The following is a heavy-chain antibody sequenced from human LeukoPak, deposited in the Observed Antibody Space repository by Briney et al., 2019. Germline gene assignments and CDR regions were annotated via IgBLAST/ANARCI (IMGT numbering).Heavy chain of an antibody. J-gene: IGHJ5*02. CDR1: GYTFTSYY. D-gene: IGHD3-9*01. V-gene: IGHV1-46*01. Sequence: GASVKVSCKASGYTFTSYYMHWVRQAPGQGLEWMGIINPSGGSTSYAQKFQGRVTMTRDTSTSTVYMELSSLRSEDTAVYYCARGGPGDFDWSGPFDPWGQGTLVTVSS. CDR3: ARGGPGDFDWSGPFDP. CDR2: INPSGGST.